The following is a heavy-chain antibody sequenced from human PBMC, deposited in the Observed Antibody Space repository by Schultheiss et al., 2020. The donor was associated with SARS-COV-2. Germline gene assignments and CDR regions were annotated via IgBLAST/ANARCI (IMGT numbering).Heavy chain of an antibody. V-gene: IGHV4-61*01. CDR3: ARGVQQQLVRGFDY. CDR2: IYYSGST. D-gene: IGHD6-13*01. CDR1: GGSVSSGSYY. J-gene: IGHJ4*02. Sequence: SETLSLTCTVSGGSVSSGSYYWSWIRQPPGKGLEWIGYIYYSGSTNYNPSLKSRVTISVDTSKNQFSLKLSSVTAADTAVYYCARGVQQQLVRGFDYWGQGTLVTVSS.